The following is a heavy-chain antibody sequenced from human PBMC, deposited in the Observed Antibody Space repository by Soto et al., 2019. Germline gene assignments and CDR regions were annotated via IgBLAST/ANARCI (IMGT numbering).Heavy chain of an antibody. Sequence: GGSLRLSCAASGFTFSDYYMSWIRQAPGKGLEWVSYISSSSSYTNYADSVKGRFTISRDNAKNSLYLQMNSLRAEDTAVYYCARLITMVRGVNSNWFDPWGQGTLVTVSS. D-gene: IGHD3-10*01. V-gene: IGHV3-11*03. CDR3: ARLITMVRGVNSNWFDP. CDR1: GFTFSDYY. J-gene: IGHJ5*02. CDR2: ISSSSSYT.